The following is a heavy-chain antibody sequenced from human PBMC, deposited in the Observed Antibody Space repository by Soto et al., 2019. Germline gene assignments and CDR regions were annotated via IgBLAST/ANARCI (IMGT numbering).Heavy chain of an antibody. Sequence: LETMCLTCAVSGGSLSGHDGNWIRQHPGKGLEWIGEITHSGTTSYNPALKSRVSISLDTSKNQVSLNLTSVTAADTAVYYCTTHIVVVPAAPKGYYCTNGVCYTRYFDYWGQGTLVTVSS. CDR1: GGSLSGHD. CDR2: ITHSGTT. CDR3: TTHIVVVPAAPKGYYCTNGVCYTRYFDY. J-gene: IGHJ4*02. D-gene: IGHD2-8*01. V-gene: IGHV4-34*03.